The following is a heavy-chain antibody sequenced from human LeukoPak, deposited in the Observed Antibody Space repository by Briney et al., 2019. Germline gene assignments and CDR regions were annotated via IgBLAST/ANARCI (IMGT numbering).Heavy chain of an antibody. J-gene: IGHJ4*02. V-gene: IGHV4-34*01. CDR2: INHSGST. CDR1: GGSFSGYY. Sequence: SETLSLTCADYGGSFSGYYWSWIRQPPGKGLEWIGEINHSGSTNYNPSLKSRVTISVDTSKNQFSLKLSSVTAADTAVYYCARVRGGVFDYWGQGTLVTVSS. CDR3: ARVRGGVFDY.